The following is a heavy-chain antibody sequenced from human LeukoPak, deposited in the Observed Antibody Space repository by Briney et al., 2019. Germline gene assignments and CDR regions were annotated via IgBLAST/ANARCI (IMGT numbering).Heavy chain of an antibody. CDR3: ARGEGNWNYVRDY. CDR2: INPNSGGT. CDR1: GYTFTGYY. J-gene: IGHJ4*02. V-gene: IGHV1-2*02. D-gene: IGHD1-7*01. Sequence: ASVKVSCKASGYTFTGYYMHWVRQAPGQGLEWMGWINPNSGGTNYAQKSQGRVTMTRDTSISTAYMELSRLRSDDTAVYYCARGEGNWNYVRDYWGQGTLVTVSS.